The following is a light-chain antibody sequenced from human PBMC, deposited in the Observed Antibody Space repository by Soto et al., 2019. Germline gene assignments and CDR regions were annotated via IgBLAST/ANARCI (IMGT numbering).Light chain of an antibody. CDR3: QQYGSSPIT. CDR1: QSVSSSY. CDR2: GAS. Sequence: EIVLTPSPGTLSLSPGARSALSCRASQSVSSSYLAWYQQKPGQAPRLLIYGASSRATGIPDRFSGSGAGTDFTLTISRLQPEDFAVYYCQQYGSSPITFGQGTRLENK. V-gene: IGKV3-20*01. J-gene: IGKJ5*01.